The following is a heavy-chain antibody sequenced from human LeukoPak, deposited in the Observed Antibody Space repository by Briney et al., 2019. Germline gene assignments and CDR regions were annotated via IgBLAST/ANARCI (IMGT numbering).Heavy chain of an antibody. V-gene: IGHV4-59*08. D-gene: IGHD3-22*01. CDR3: ARQGGDSSGYYSVHPGSYWYFDL. CDR1: GGSISSYY. J-gene: IGHJ2*01. CDR2: IYYSGST. Sequence: SETLSLTCTVSGGSISSYYWSWIRQPPGKGLEWIGYIYYSGSTNYNPSLKSRVTISVDTSKNQFSLKLSSVTAADTAVYYCARQGGDSSGYYSVHPGSYWYFDLWGRGTLVTVSS.